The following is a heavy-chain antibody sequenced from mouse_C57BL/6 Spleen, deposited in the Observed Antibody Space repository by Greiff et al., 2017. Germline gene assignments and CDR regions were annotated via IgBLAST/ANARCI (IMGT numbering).Heavy chain of an antibody. Sequence: QVQLQQPGAELVKPGASVKLSCKASGYTFTSYWMQWVKPRPGQGLEWLGEIDPADSYTNYNQKFKGKATLTVDTSSSTAYMQLSSLTSEDSAGYYCAPTVVAKDYAMDYWGQGTSVTVSS. J-gene: IGHJ4*01. V-gene: IGHV1-50*01. CDR2: IDPADSYT. CDR1: GYTFTSYW. D-gene: IGHD1-1*01. CDR3: APTVVAKDYAMDY.